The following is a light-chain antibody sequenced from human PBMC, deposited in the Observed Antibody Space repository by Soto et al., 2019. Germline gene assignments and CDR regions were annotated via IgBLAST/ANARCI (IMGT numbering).Light chain of an antibody. V-gene: IGLV6-57*02. CDR1: SGSIASNY. Sequence: NFMLTQPHSVSESPGKTVTISCTGSSGSIASNYVQWFQQRPGSAPTTVIYEDNQRPSGVPDRFSGSIDSSSNYASLTISGLRTEDEADYYCQSYDARNVVFGGGTKLTVL. J-gene: IGLJ2*01. CDR3: QSYDARNVV. CDR2: EDN.